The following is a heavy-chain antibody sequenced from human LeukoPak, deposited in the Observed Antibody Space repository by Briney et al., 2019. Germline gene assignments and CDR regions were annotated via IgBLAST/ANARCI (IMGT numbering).Heavy chain of an antibody. J-gene: IGHJ6*03. Sequence: PSETLSLTCTVSGGSISSSSYYWGWIRQPPGKGPEWIGSIYYSGSTYYNPSLKSRVTISVDTSKNQFSLKLSSVTAADTAVYYCARGPHSSTLYYYYYMDVWGKGTTVTISS. CDR1: GGSISSSSYY. CDR3: ARGPHSSTLYYYYYMDV. D-gene: IGHD2-2*01. V-gene: IGHV4-39*07. CDR2: IYYSGST.